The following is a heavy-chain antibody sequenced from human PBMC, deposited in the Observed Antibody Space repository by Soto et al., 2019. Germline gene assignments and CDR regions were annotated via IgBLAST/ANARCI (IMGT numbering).Heavy chain of an antibody. CDR1: GGTFSSYA. CDR3: AREGDIVLVPAAEAHWFDP. D-gene: IGHD2-2*01. V-gene: IGHV1-69*12. Sequence: QVQLVQSGAEVKKPGSSVKVSCKASGGTFSSYAISWVRQAPGQGLEWMGGIIPIFGTANYAQKFQGRVTITADESTSTAYMELSSLRSDDTAVYYCAREGDIVLVPAAEAHWFDPWGQGTLVTVSS. CDR2: IIPIFGTA. J-gene: IGHJ5*02.